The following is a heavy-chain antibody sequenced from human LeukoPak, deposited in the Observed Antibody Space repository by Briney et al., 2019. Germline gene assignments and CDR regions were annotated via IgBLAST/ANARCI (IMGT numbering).Heavy chain of an antibody. CDR1: GFTFSSYA. D-gene: IGHD2-15*01. CDR2: IKQDGSEK. CDR3: ARSFSKRSGGSEPDQRMQKSGISVY. Sequence: GGSLRLSCAASGFTFSSYAMSWVRQAPGKGLEWVANIKQDGSEKYYVDSVKGRFTISRDNAKNSLYLQMNSLRAEDTAVYYCARSFSKRSGGSEPDQRMQKSGISVYWGQGTLVTVSS. J-gene: IGHJ4*02. V-gene: IGHV3-7*01.